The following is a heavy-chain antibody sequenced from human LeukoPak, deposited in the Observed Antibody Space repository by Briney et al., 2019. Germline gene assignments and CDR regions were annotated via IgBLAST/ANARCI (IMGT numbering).Heavy chain of an antibody. CDR3: ARDRGMVATYYYYYGMDV. D-gene: IGHD5-12*01. CDR2: IYYSGST. Sequence: SETLSLTCTVSGGSVSIGSYYWSWIRQPPGKGLEWIGYIYYSGSTNYNPSLKSRVTISVDTFKNQFSLKLSSVTAADTAVYYCARDRGMVATYYYYYGMDVWGQGTTVTVSS. CDR1: GGSVSIGSYY. J-gene: IGHJ6*02. V-gene: IGHV4-61*01.